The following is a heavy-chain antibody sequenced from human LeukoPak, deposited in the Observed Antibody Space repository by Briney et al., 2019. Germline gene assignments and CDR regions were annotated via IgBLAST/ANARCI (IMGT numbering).Heavy chain of an antibody. CDR1: GYTFTGYY. CDR3: ATNLGDRSGYYNNWFDP. CDR2: INPNSGGT. D-gene: IGHD3-22*01. J-gene: IGHJ5*02. Sequence: GASVKVSCKASGYTFTGYYMHWVRQAPGQGLEWMGWINPNSGGTNYAQKFQGRVTMTEDTSTDTAYMELSRLRSEDTAVYYCATNLGDRSGYYNNWFDPWGQRTLVTVSS. V-gene: IGHV1-2*02.